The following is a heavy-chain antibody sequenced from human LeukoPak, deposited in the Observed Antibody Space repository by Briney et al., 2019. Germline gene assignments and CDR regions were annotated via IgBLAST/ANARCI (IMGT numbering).Heavy chain of an antibody. CDR1: GGSISGYY. CDR3: ARSLVTGLGWYFDL. Sequence: ASETLSLTCTVSGGSISGYYWSWIRQPPGKGLEWIGYIYYSGSTNYNPSLKSRVTISVDTSKNQFSLKLSSVTAADTAVYYCARSLVTGLGWYFDLWGSGTLVTVSS. D-gene: IGHD2-21*02. CDR2: IYYSGST. J-gene: IGHJ2*01. V-gene: IGHV4-59*08.